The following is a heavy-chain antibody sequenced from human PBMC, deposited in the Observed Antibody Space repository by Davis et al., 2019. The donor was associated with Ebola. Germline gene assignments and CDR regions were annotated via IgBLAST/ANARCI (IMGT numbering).Heavy chain of an antibody. CDR1: GYSFTSYW. J-gene: IGHJ4*02. CDR2: IYPGDSDT. V-gene: IGHV5-51*01. Sequence: GESLKISCKGSGYSFTSYWIGWVRQMPGKGLEWMGIIYPGDSDTRYSPSFQGQVTISANKSISTAYLQWSSLKASDTAMYYCARQQVTVRGAFVYWGQGTLITVSS. D-gene: IGHD3-10*01. CDR3: ARQQVTVRGAFVY.